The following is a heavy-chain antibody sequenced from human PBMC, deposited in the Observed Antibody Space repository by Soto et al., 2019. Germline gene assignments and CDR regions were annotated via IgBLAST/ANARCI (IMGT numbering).Heavy chain of an antibody. CDR3: AKVGRRVTVAAEGFDY. J-gene: IGHJ4*02. D-gene: IGHD6-19*01. CDR2: IYPGDSGT. CDR1: GYRFTSKW. V-gene: IGHV5-51*01. Sequence: GESLKISCEASGYRFTSKWIGWVRQMPGKGLEWMGIIYPGDSGTRYSPSFQGQVTISADKSISTAYLQMNSLRAEDTAVYYCAKVGRRVTVAAEGFDYWGQGILVTVSS.